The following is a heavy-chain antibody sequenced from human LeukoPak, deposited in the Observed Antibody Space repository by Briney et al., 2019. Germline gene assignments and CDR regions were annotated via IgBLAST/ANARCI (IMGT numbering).Heavy chain of an antibody. CDR1: GGSISSYY. D-gene: IGHD6-13*01. J-gene: IGHJ3*02. CDR2: IYYSGST. Sequence: SETLSLTCTVSGGSISSYYWSWIRQPPGKGLEWIGYIYYSGSTNYNPSLKSRVTISVDTPKNQSFLKLSSVTGADTAVYYCARRKIAAAVRRDHGAFNIWGQGTMVTVS. CDR3: ARRKIAAAVRRDHGAFNI. V-gene: IGHV4-59*08.